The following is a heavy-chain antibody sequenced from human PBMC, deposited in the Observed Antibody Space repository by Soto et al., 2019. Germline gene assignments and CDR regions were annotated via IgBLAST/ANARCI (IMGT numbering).Heavy chain of an antibody. V-gene: IGHV4-59*01. CDR2: IYYSGST. J-gene: IGHJ3*02. Sequence: SETLSLTCTVSGGSLSSYYLSWIRQPPGKGLEWIGYIYYSGSTNYNPSLKSRVTISVDTSKNQFSLKLSSVTAADTAVYYCARVWGGAFDIWGQGTMVTVSS. CDR3: ARVWGGAFDI. CDR1: GGSLSSYY. D-gene: IGHD3-10*01.